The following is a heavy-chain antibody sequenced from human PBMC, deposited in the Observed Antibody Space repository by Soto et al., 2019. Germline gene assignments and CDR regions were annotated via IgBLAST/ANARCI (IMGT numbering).Heavy chain of an antibody. Sequence: QLQLQESGPGLVKPSETLSLTCSVSGGSLSSSSYYWGWSRQPPGKGLEWIGSIYYSGSTYYNPSLKRRVPLPVYPSNTQFSLNFSSVTAADTALSPCASIYGSGSSPYWGQGTLVIVSS. D-gene: IGHD3-10*01. CDR2: IYYSGST. CDR1: GGSLSSSSYY. CDR3: ASIYGSGSSPY. J-gene: IGHJ4*02. V-gene: IGHV4-39*01.